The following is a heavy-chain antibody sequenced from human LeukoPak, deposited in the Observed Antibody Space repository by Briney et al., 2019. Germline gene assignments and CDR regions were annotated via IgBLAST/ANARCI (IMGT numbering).Heavy chain of an antibody. J-gene: IGHJ3*02. D-gene: IGHD2-2*01. CDR3: AREVGGIVVVPAAMDWSAFDI. Sequence: GASVKVSCKASGYTFTSYGISWVRQAPGQGLEWMGRISAYNGNTNYAQKFQGRVTMTRDTSISTAYMELSRLRSDDTAVYYCAREVGGIVVVPAAMDWSAFDIWGQGTMVTVSS. V-gene: IGHV1-18*01. CDR2: ISAYNGNT. CDR1: GYTFTSYG.